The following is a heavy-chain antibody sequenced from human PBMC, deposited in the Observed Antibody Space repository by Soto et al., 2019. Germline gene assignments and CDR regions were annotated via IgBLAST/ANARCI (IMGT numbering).Heavy chain of an antibody. J-gene: IGHJ6*02. Sequence: QVLLQESGPGLVKPSETLSLTGAVSGDSFKSSNWCSWVRQPPAKGLEWIGDIHHDGATNYNPSLKSRITISEDRSKNQFSLKLTSVTAADTAVYYCARIPYAYYALDVWGQGTTVTVSS. V-gene: IGHV4-4*02. CDR2: IHHDGAT. CDR3: ARIPYAYYALDV. D-gene: IGHD4-17*01. CDR1: GDSFKSSNW.